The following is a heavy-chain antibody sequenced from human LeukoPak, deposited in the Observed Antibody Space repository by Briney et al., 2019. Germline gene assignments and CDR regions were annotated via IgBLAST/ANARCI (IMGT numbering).Heavy chain of an antibody. CDR2: IYSSSST. Sequence: GGSLRLSCAASGFTVGTNYMSCVRQAPGKGLEWVSLIYSSSSTYYADSVKGRFTISKDNSKNTVYLQMNSLRAEDTAVYYCARVPYGNYHYYYMDVWGKGTTVTVSS. CDR1: GFTVGTNY. D-gene: IGHD3-10*01. V-gene: IGHV3-53*01. J-gene: IGHJ6*03. CDR3: ARVPYGNYHYYYMDV.